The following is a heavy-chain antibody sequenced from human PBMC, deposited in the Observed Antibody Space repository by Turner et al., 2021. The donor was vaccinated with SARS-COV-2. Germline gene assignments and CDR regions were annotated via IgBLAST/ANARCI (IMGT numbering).Heavy chain of an antibody. CDR2: ISYDGSNK. V-gene: IGHV3-30*04. CDR1: GFTFSSYA. CDR3: AREMGSGSDY. J-gene: IGHJ4*02. Sequence: QVQLVESGGGVVQPGRSLRLSCAASGFTFSSYAMHWVRQAPGKGLEWVALISYDGSNKYYADSVKGRFTISRDNSKNTLNLQMNSLRAEDTAVYYCAREMGSGSDYWGQGTLVTVSS. D-gene: IGHD3-10*01.